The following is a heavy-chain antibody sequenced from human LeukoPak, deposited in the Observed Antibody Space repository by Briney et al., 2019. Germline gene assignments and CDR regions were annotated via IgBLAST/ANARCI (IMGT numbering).Heavy chain of an antibody. V-gene: IGHV4-39*07. CDR3: ARGSRGYSYG. CDR2: IYDSGST. CDR1: GVSIRSSYYY. Sequence: SETLSLTGTVSGVSIRSSYYYWGWIRQPPGKGLEWIGSIYDSGSTYYNPSLKSRVTVSVDTSKNQFSLKLSSVTAADTAVYYCARGSRGYSYGWGQGTLVTVSS. D-gene: IGHD5-18*01. J-gene: IGHJ4*02.